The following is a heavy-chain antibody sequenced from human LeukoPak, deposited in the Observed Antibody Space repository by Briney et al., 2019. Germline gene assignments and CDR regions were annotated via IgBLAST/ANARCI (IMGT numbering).Heavy chain of an antibody. CDR3: AKPAYAGYYYYMDV. V-gene: IGHV3-30*18. Sequence: GGSLRLSCAASGFTFSSYAMLWVRQAPGKGLEWVAVISYDGSNKYYADSVKGRFTISRDNSKNTLYLQMNSLRVEDTAVYYCAKPAYAGYYYYMDVWGKGTTVTVSS. D-gene: IGHD3-16*01. CDR2: ISYDGSNK. J-gene: IGHJ6*03. CDR1: GFTFSSYA.